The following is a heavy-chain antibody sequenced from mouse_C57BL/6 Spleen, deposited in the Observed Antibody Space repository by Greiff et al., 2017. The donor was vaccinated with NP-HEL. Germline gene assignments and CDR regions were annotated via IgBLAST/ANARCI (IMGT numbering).Heavy chain of an antibody. Sequence: EVQLQQSGPELVKPGASVKISCKASGYTFTDYYMNWVKQSHGKSLEWIGDINPNNGGTSYNQKFKGKATLTVDKSSSTAYMELRSLTSEDSACYYCASSYYYGSSYGFAYWGQGTLVTVSA. CDR2: INPNNGGT. CDR1: GYTFTDYY. D-gene: IGHD1-1*01. CDR3: ASSYYYGSSYGFAY. V-gene: IGHV1-26*01. J-gene: IGHJ3*01.